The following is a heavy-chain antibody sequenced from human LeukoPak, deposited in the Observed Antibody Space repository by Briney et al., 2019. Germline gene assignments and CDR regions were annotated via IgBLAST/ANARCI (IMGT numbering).Heavy chain of an antibody. V-gene: IGHV3-53*01. CDR3: AKDLYGNPFDY. Sequence: GGSLRLSCAASGFAVSSNHMNWVRQAPGKGLEWVSVIFNGGSTYYADSVKGRFTISRDNSKNTLYLQMNSLRAEDTAVYYCAKDLYGNPFDYWGQGTLVTVSS. CDR2: IFNGGST. J-gene: IGHJ4*02. CDR1: GFAVSSNH. D-gene: IGHD4-11*01.